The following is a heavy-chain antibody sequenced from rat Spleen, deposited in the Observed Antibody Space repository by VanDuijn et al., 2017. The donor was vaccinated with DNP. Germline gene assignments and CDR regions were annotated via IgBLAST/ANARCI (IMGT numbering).Heavy chain of an antibody. V-gene: IGHV2-16*01. CDR3: ARCPYTTDYYSVGYYAMDA. Sequence: QVQLKESGPGLVQPSETLSLTCTVSGFSLTSYGVSWVRQPPGKGLEWIGAIWSGGSTDYNSALKSRLSISRDTSKSQVLLKMNSLQTEDTAMYFCARCPYTTDYYSVGYYAMDAWGQGTSVTVSS. CDR1: GFSLTSYG. J-gene: IGHJ4*01. CDR2: IWSGGST. D-gene: IGHD1-6*01.